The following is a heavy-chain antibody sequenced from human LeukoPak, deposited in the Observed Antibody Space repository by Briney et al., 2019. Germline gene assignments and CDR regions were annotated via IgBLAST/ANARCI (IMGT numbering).Heavy chain of an antibody. CDR1: GYTFTSYW. Sequence: GESLKISCKASGYTFTSYWIGWVRQMPGKGLEWMGIIYPGDSDTRYSPSFQGQVTVSADKSISTAYLQWSSLKASDTAMYYCATGSRMNRLWFGLHAFDVWGQGTMVTVSS. CDR3: ATGSRMNRLWFGLHAFDV. CDR2: IYPGDSDT. D-gene: IGHD3-10*01. V-gene: IGHV5-51*01. J-gene: IGHJ3*01.